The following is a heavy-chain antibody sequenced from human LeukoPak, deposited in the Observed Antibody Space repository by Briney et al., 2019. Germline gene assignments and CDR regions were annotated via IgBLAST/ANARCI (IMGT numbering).Heavy chain of an antibody. CDR2: IRSKANSYAT. J-gene: IGHJ5*02. D-gene: IGHD4-17*01. CDR1: GFTFSGSA. CDR3: TKGQGDYGDYVS. V-gene: IGHV3-73*01. Sequence: GGSLRLSCAASGFTFSGSAMHWVRQASGKGLEWVGRIRSKANSYATAYAASVKGRFTISRDDSKNTAYLQMNSLKTEDTAVYYCTKGQGDYGDYVSWGQGTLVTVSS.